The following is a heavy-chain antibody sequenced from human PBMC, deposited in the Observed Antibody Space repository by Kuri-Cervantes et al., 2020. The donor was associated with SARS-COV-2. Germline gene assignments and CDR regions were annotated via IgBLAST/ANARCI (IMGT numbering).Heavy chain of an antibody. D-gene: IGHD1-7*01. CDR2: ISYDGSNK. CDR3: AKDSRIKYNWNSAAPYYFDY. CDR1: GFTFSSYA. J-gene: IGHJ4*02. Sequence: GESLKISCAASGFTFSSYAMHWVRQAPGKGLEWVAVISYDGSNKYYADSVKGRFTISRDNSKNTLYLQMNSLRAEDTAVYYCAKDSRIKYNWNSAAPYYFDYWGQGTLVTVSS. V-gene: IGHV3-30-3*01.